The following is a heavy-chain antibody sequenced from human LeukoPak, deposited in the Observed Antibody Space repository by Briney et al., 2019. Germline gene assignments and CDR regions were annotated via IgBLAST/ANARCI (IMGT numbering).Heavy chain of an antibody. CDR2: ISGNGGAT. CDR3: AKAAYGSESYYDPFDY. CDR1: GFTFSSYA. J-gene: IGHJ4*02. D-gene: IGHD3-10*01. V-gene: IGHV3-23*01. Sequence: PGGSLRLSCAASGFTFSSYAMGWVRQAPGKGLEWVSAISGNGGATYYADSVKGRFSISRDNSKNTLYLQMNSLRAEDTAVYYCAKAAYGSESYYDPFDYWGQGTLVTVSS.